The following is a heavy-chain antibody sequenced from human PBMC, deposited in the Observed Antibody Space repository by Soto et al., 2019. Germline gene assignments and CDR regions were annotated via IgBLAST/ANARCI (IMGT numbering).Heavy chain of an antibody. J-gene: IGHJ6*03. CDR1: GGSFSGYY. D-gene: IGHD3-10*01. CDR2: INHSGST. Sequence: PLEILSLTCAVYGGSFSGYYWSWIRRPPGKGLEWIGEINHSGSTNYNPSLKSRVTISVDTSKNQFSLKLSSVTAADTAVYYCARRPLTYYYGSGSYYDYYYYYYMDVWGKGTTVTVSS. CDR3: ARRPLTYYYGSGSYYDYYYYYYMDV. V-gene: IGHV4-34*01.